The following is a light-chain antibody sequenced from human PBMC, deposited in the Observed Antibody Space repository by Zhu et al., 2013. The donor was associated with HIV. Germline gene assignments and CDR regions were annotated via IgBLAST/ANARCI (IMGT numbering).Light chain of an antibody. CDR3: QPRTNWATWT. J-gene: IGKJ1*01. CDR1: QSVSSSY. V-gene: IGKV3-11*01. Sequence: EIVLTQSPGTLSLSPGERATLSCRASQSVSSSYLAWYQQKPGQAPRLLIYDASNRATGIPARFSGSGSGTDFTLTISSLEPEDFAVYYCQPRTNWATWTFGQGTKVEIK. CDR2: DAS.